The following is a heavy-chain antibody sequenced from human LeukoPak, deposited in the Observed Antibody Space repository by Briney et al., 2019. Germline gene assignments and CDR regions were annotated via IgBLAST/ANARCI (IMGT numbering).Heavy chain of an antibody. D-gene: IGHD2-2*01. V-gene: IGHV3-30-3*01. CDR1: GFTFSSYA. CDR3: ARDRGIVVVPAAMAVHDAFDI. CDR2: ISYDGSNK. Sequence: GGSLRLSCAASGFTFSSYAMLWVRQAPGKGLEWVAVISYDGSNKYYADSVKGRFTISRDNSKNTLYLQMNSLRAEDTAVYYCARDRGIVVVPAAMAVHDAFDIWGQRTMVTVSS. J-gene: IGHJ3*02.